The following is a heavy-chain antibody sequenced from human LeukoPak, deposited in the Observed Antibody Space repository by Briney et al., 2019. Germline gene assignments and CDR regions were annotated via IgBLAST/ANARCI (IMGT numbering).Heavy chain of an antibody. Sequence: TGRSLRLSCAASGFTVSTNYMSWVRQAPRKGLEWVSLLYSGVSTYYADSVKGRFTISRHNSNNTLYLQMNSLRPEDTAVYYCARVSNSYGDYVRHFDYWGQGTLVTVSS. J-gene: IGHJ4*02. V-gene: IGHV3-53*04. CDR2: LYSGVST. D-gene: IGHD4-17*01. CDR1: GFTVSTNY. CDR3: ARVSNSYGDYVRHFDY.